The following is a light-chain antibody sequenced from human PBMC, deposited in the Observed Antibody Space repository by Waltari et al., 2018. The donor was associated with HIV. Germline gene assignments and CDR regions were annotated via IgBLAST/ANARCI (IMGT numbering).Light chain of an antibody. CDR2: EVS. V-gene: IGLV2-8*01. CDR1: SSDVGGYNY. Sequence: QSALTQPPSASGSPGQSVTISCTGTSSDVGGYNYVSWYQQHPGKAPKLMIYEVSKRPSGVPDRCPGSKSGNTASLTVSVLQAEDEADYYCSSYAGSNRRVVFGGGTKLTVL. J-gene: IGLJ2*01. CDR3: SSYAGSNRRVV.